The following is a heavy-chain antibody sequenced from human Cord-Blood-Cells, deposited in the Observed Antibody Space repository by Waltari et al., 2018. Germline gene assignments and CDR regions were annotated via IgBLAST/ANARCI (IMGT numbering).Heavy chain of an antibody. CDR3: AKGPIAARGEYFQH. CDR1: GLTFSSYG. V-gene: IGHV3-30*18. J-gene: IGHJ1*01. D-gene: IGHD6-6*01. Sequence: QVQLVESGGGVVQPGRSLRLSCAASGLTFSSYGRHWVRQAPGKGLEWVAVISYDGSNKYYADSVKGRFTISRDNSKNTLYLQMNSLRAEDTAVYYCAKGPIAARGEYFQHWGQGTLVTVSS. CDR2: ISYDGSNK.